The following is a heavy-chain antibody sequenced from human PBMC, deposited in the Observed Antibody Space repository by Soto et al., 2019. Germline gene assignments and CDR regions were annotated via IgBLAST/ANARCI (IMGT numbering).Heavy chain of an antibody. CDR1: GFSLSTSGVG. D-gene: IGHD3-16*01. J-gene: IGHJ2*01. CDR2: IYWDDDK. Sequence: SGPTLVKPTQTLTLTCTFSGFSLSTSGVGVGWIRQPPGKALEWLALIYWDDDKRYSPALKSRLTITKDTSKNQVFLTMTNMDPVDTATYYCAHGVTQLALPWRSSYWYFDLWGRGTLVTVSS. CDR3: AHGVTQLALPWRSSYWYFDL. V-gene: IGHV2-5*02.